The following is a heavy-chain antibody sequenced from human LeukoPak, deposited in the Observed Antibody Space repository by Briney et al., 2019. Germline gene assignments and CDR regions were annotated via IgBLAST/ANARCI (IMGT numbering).Heavy chain of an antibody. J-gene: IGHJ3*02. CDR3: AKEEIAFDI. V-gene: IGHV3-30*18. D-gene: IGHD5-24*01. CDR1: GLTFSNYA. Sequence: PGGSLRLSCAASGLTFSNYAIHWVRQAPGKGLDWVAIISDDGSDKYYAGSVKGRFTISRDNSKNTVYLQMNNLRPEDTAVYYCAKEEIAFDIWGQGTMVTVSS. CDR2: ISDDGSDK.